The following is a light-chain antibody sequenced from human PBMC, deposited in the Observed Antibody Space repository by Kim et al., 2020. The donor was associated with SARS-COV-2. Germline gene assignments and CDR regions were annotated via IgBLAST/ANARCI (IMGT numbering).Light chain of an antibody. CDR1: QSVSSVN. V-gene: IGKV3-20*01. CDR2: GVS. CDR3: QRYGTSPPT. Sequence: DIVLTQSPGTLSLSPGERATLSCRASQSVSSVNLAWYQQKPGQAPKLLIYGVSSRATGIPDRFSGSGSGTDFTLTISRLEPEDFAMYYCQRYGTSPPTFGQGTRLEIK. J-gene: IGKJ5*01.